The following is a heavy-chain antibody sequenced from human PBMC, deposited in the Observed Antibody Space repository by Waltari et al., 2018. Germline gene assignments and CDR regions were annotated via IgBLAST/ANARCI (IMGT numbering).Heavy chain of an antibody. Sequence: QLLESGGDLVQPGGSLRLSCAASGFSFSNHCMTWVRQAPGKGLEWVASIRAINGNTYYPDSVKGRFTISRDDSKNTLHLQMDSLRAEDTAMYYCAKKMTDNLYSFYFDAWGQGTLVTVSS. V-gene: IGHV3-23*01. CDR2: IRAINGNT. CDR1: GFSFSNHC. D-gene: IGHD2-15*01. J-gene: IGHJ4*02. CDR3: AKKMTDNLYSFYFDA.